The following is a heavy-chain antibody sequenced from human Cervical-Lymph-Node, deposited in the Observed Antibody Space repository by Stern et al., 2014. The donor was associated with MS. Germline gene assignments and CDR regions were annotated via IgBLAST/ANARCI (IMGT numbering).Heavy chain of an antibody. J-gene: IGHJ3*02. Sequence: VQLQESGPGLVKASETLSLTCTVSGDSISRHYWTWIRQPPGKGLEWIGEISYSGGTHYNPSRKRRVTLSVDTSKNQFSLKLSSVTAADTAVYYCARRDYYDSSGYYDDAFDIWGQGTMVTVSS. CDR2: ISYSGGT. CDR1: GDSISRHY. CDR3: ARRDYYDSSGYYDDAFDI. D-gene: IGHD3-22*01. V-gene: IGHV4-59*11.